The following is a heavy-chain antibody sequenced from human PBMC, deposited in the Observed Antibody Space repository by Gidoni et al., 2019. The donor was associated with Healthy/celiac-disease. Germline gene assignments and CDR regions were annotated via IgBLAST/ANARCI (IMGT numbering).Heavy chain of an antibody. CDR2: SSSSSSTI. J-gene: IGHJ4*02. D-gene: IGHD2-15*01. Sequence: EVQLVESGGGLVQPGGSLRLSCAASGFTFRSYSMNWVRQAPGKGLEWVSYSSSSSSTIYYADSVKGRFTISRDNAKNSLYLQMNSLRDEDTAVYYCALGGSGSKGVQVSGYWGQGTLVTVSS. CDR1: GFTFRSYS. V-gene: IGHV3-48*02. CDR3: ALGGSGSKGVQVSGY.